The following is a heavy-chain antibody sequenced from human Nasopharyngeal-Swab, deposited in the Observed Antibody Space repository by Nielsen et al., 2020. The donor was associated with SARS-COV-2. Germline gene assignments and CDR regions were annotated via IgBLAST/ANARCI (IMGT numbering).Heavy chain of an antibody. J-gene: IGHJ4*02. V-gene: IGHV3-30*04. CDR2: ISYDGSNK. D-gene: IGHD2-2*03. CDR3: ARGTLRLDIVVVPAVYFDY. Sequence: WIRQPPGKGLEWVAVISYDGSNKYYADSVKGRFTISRDNSKNTLYLQMNNLRAENTAVYYCARGTLRLDIVVVPAVYFDYWGQGTLVTVSS.